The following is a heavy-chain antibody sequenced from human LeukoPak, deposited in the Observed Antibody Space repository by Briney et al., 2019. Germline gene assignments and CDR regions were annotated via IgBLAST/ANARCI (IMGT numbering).Heavy chain of an antibody. J-gene: IGHJ6*03. V-gene: IGHV1-2*02. CDR3: ARAVRTVVTLPYYYMDV. Sequence: ASVKVSCKASGYTFTGYYMHWVRQAPGQGLEWMGWINPNSGGTNYAQKFQGRVTMTRDTSISTAYMELNSLRAEDTAVYYCARAVRTVVTLPYYYMDVWGKGTSVTVSS. CDR1: GYTFTGYY. CDR2: INPNSGGT. D-gene: IGHD4-23*01.